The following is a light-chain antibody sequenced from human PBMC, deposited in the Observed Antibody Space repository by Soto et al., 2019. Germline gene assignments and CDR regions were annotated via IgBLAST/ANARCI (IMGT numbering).Light chain of an antibody. CDR1: SSDVGGYNS. J-gene: IGLJ2*01. Sequence: QSALTQPASVSGSPGQSITISCTGTSSDVGGYNSVSWYQQHPDKAPQLMIFDVSNRPSGISDRFSGSKSGNTASLTISGLQAEDEADYYCSSYTSGNSLVFGGGTKLTVL. V-gene: IGLV2-14*03. CDR3: SSYTSGNSLV. CDR2: DVS.